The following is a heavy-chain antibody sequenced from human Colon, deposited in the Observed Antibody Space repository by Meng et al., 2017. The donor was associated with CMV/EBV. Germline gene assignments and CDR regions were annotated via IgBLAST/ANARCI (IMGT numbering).Heavy chain of an antibody. CDR1: GFTFSSHW. J-gene: IGHJ4*02. D-gene: IGHD6-6*01. V-gene: IGHV3-23*01. CDR2: ISGSGGST. Sequence: GESLKISCTTSGFTFSSHWMSWVRQAPGKGLEWVSAISGSGGSTYYADSVKGRFTISRDNSKNTLYLQMNSLRAEDTAVYYCAKGGAAREWSVDYWGQGTLVTVSS. CDR3: AKGGAAREWSVDY.